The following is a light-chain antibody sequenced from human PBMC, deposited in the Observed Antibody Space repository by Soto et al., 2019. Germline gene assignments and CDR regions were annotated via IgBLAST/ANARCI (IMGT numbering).Light chain of an antibody. V-gene: IGKV1-5*03. Sequence: IQLTQSPSSLSASVGDRVTITCRASQSINSWLAWYQQKPGKAPKLLIYKASNLESGVPSRFSGSRSGTDFTLTISSLQPDDFATYHCQQYESFFPLTFGGGTKVDIK. CDR2: KAS. CDR3: QQYESFFPLT. CDR1: QSINSW. J-gene: IGKJ4*01.